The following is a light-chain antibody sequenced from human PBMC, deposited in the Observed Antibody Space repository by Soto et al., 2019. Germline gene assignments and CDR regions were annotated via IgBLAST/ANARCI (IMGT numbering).Light chain of an antibody. Sequence: EIVLAQSPLTLPSTLAEPANISCRCSQNLLHSSGYNYVDWYLQKPGQPPQILIYLVSNRDSGVPERFSGSGSGTDFTLKISRVEAEDVAHYYCMQALQNPLTFGQGTRLEIK. V-gene: IGKV2-28*01. CDR1: QNLLHSSGYNY. CDR3: MQALQNPLT. CDR2: LVS. J-gene: IGKJ5*01.